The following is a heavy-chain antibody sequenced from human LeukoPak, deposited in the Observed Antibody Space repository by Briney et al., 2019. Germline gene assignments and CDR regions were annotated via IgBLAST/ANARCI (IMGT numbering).Heavy chain of an antibody. V-gene: IGHV4-30-2*01. D-gene: IGHD5-18*01. J-gene: IGHJ3*02. CDR1: GGSISSGDYY. CDR2: IYHTGST. CDR3: ASPSQAMSFAFDI. Sequence: PSETLSLTCTVSGGSISSGDYYWSWIRQPPGKGLEWIGYIYHTGSTYYNPSLKSRVTMSVDRSKNQFSLKVSSVTAADTAVHYCASPSQAMSFAFDIWGQGTMVTVSS.